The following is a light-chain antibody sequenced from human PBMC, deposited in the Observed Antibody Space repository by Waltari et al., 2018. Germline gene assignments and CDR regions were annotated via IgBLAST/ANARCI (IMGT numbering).Light chain of an antibody. Sequence: SYVLTQPPSVSVAPGQTARITCGDNNLGSKSVHWYQQKPGQAPRLVVSDDTDRPSGIPERISGSHSGTTATLTISRVEVGDEADYYCHVWDSISDHVIFGGGTKLTVL. CDR1: NLGSKS. CDR2: DDT. J-gene: IGLJ2*01. V-gene: IGLV3-21*02. CDR3: HVWDSISDHVI.